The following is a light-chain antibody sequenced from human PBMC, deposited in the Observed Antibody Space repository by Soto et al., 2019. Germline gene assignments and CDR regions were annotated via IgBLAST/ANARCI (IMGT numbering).Light chain of an antibody. CDR1: QSVSSN. V-gene: IGKV3-15*01. CDR2: GAS. J-gene: IGKJ1*01. CDR3: QHYNNWPRT. Sequence: EIVMTQSPATLSVSPGERATLSCRASQSVSSNLAWYQQKPGQAPRLLICGASTRVTGIPARFSGSGSGTEVTLIISSLKSEDFAVYYCQHYNNWPRTFGQGTKVEI.